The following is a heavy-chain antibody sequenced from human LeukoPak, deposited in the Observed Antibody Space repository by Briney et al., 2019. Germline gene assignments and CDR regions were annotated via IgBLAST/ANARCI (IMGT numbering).Heavy chain of an antibody. CDR3: AKDLTRRDGYNLGY. D-gene: IGHD5-24*01. V-gene: IGHV3-23*01. Sequence: SGGSLRLSCAASGFTFSSYAMSWVRQAPGKGLEWVSAISGSGGSTYYADSVKGRFTISRDNSNNTLYLQMNSLRAEDTAVYYCAKDLTRRDGYNLGYWGQGTLVTVSS. J-gene: IGHJ4*02. CDR1: GFTFSSYA. CDR2: ISGSGGST.